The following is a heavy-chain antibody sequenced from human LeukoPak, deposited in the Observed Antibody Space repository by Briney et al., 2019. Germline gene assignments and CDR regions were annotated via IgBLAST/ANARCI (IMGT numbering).Heavy chain of an antibody. CDR3: AREMGNVPAAIIWVAGTDNWFDP. J-gene: IGHJ5*02. CDR1: GGSISSGGYY. V-gene: IGHV4-61*08. CDR2: IYYSGST. D-gene: IGHD2-2*01. Sequence: PSETLSLTCTVSGGSISSGGYYWSWIRQPPGKGLEWIGYIYYSGSTNYNPSLKSRVTISVDTSKNQFSLKLSSVTAADTAVYYCAREMGNVPAAIIWVAGTDNWFDPWGQGTLVTVSS.